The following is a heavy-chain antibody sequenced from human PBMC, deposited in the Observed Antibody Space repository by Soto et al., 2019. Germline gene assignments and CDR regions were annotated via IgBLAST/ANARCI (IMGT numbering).Heavy chain of an antibody. CDR2: IYHSGST. CDR1: GGSISSSNW. CDR3: ARLKEYYDTAGYYKYFDY. J-gene: IGHJ4*02. D-gene: IGHD3-22*01. Sequence: SETLSLTCAVSGGSISSSNWWSWVRQPPGKGLEWIAEIYHSGSTNYNPSLKSRVTISVDKSKNQFSLKLSSVTAADTAVYYCARLKEYYDTAGYYKYFDYWGQGTLVT. V-gene: IGHV4-4*02.